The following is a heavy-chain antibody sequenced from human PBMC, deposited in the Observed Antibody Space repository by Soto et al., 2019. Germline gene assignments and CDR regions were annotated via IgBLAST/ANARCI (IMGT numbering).Heavy chain of an antibody. CDR3: AADYYGSSGQTGFDP. J-gene: IGHJ5*02. CDR2: IVVGSGNT. CDR1: GFTFTSSA. V-gene: IGHV1-58*01. Sequence: SVKVSCKASGFTFTSSAVQWVRQARGQRLEWIGWIVVGSGNTNYAQKFQERVTITRDMSTSTAYMELSSLRSEDTAVYYCAADYYGSSGQTGFDPWGQGTLVTVSS. D-gene: IGHD3-22*01.